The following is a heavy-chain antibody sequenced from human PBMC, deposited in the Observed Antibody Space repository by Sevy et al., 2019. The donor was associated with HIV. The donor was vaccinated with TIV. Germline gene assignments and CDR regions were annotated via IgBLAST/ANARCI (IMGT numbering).Heavy chain of an antibody. J-gene: IGHJ5*02. D-gene: IGHD2-15*01. CDR1: GFTFSYYG. V-gene: IGHV3-33*03. CDR2: ICYDGSNK. CDR3: AKDTRDCSGGTCYSAPLYNWFDP. Sequence: GGSLRLSCVASGFTFSYYGMHWVRQAPGKGLEWVAVICYDGSNKYYADSVKGRFTISRDNSKNTLYLQMNSLRAEDTAVYYCAKDTRDCSGGTCYSAPLYNWFDPWGRGTLVTVSS.